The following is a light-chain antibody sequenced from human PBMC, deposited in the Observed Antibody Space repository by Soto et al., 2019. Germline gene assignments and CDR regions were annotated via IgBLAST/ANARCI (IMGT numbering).Light chain of an antibody. CDR1: QSVSSY. J-gene: IGKJ4*01. Sequence: EIVLTQSPGTLSLSPGERATLSCRASQSVSSYLAWYQQKPGQAPRLLIYGASSRATGIPDRFSGSGSGTDFTLTISRLEPEDFAVYYCQQFLTFGGGTMVDI. CDR2: GAS. V-gene: IGKV3-20*01. CDR3: QQFLT.